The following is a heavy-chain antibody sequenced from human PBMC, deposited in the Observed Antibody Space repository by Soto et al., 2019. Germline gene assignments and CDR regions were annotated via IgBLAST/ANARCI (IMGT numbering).Heavy chain of an antibody. CDR1: GFTYSSYA. J-gene: IGHJ4*02. CDR3: AKDLSGGTGYVDY. D-gene: IGHD1-1*01. Sequence: GGSLTLSCAASGFTYSSYAMRWVRQAPGKGLEWVSSISAGGDNTYYPDSVKGRFTISRDNSKNTLFLQMNSLRSGDTGVYFCAKDLSGGTGYVDYWGQGTMVTVSS. CDR2: ISAGGDNT. V-gene: IGHV3-23*01.